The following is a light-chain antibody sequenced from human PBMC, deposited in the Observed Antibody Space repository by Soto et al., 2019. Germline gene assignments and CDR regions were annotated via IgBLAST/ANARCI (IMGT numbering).Light chain of an antibody. J-gene: IGLJ1*01. Sequence: QSVLTQPPSVSGAPGQRVTISCTGSSSNIGGAYDVHWYQQLPGTAPKLLIYANNYRPSGVPDRFSGSKSGTSASLAITELQAEDEADYYCQSYDSSLNGYVFGTGTKVTVL. CDR2: ANN. CDR1: SSNIGGAYD. V-gene: IGLV1-40*01. CDR3: QSYDSSLNGYV.